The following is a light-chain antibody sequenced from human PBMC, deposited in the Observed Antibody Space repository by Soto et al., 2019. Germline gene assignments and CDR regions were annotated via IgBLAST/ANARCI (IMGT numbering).Light chain of an antibody. V-gene: IGKV3-15*01. CDR2: GAS. J-gene: IGKJ1*01. CDR1: QSVSSN. Sequence: EIVMTQSPAPLSVSAGERSTLSCRASQSVSSNLAWYQQKPGQAPRLLIYGASTRATGIPARFSGSGSGTEFTLTISSLQSEDFAVYYCQQYNNWPWTFCQGTKVDIK. CDR3: QQYNNWPWT.